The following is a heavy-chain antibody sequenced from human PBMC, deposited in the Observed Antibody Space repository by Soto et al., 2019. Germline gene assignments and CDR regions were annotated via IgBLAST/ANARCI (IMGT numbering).Heavy chain of an antibody. V-gene: IGHV3-23*01. D-gene: IGHD3-10*01. CDR1: GFTFSSYA. CDR2: ISGSGGST. Sequence: GGSLRLSCAASGFTFSSYAMSWVRQAPGKGLEWVSAISGSGGSTYYADSVKGRFTISRDNSKNTLYLQMNSLRAEDTAVYYCAKDSLSFTMVRGVNWFDPWGQGTLVTVSS. CDR3: AKDSLSFTMVRGVNWFDP. J-gene: IGHJ5*01.